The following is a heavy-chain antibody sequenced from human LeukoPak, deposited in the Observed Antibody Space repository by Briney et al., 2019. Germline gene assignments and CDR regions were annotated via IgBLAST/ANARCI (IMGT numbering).Heavy chain of an antibody. Sequence: QPGGPLRLSCTASGFTFGDYAMSWVRQAPGKGLEWVGFIRGKAYGGTTEYAASVKGRFTISRDDSKSIAYLQMNSLKTEDTAVYYCTRASGYSSGWWALYFDYWGQGTLVTASS. CDR2: IRGKAYGGTT. CDR3: TRASGYSSGWWALYFDY. D-gene: IGHD6-19*01. CDR1: GFTFGDYA. V-gene: IGHV3-49*04. J-gene: IGHJ4*02.